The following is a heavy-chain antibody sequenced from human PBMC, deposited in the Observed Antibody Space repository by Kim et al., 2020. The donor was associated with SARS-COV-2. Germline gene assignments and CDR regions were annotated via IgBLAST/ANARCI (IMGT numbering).Heavy chain of an antibody. CDR2: GKT. J-gene: IGHJ6*02. CDR3: ARATGYGMDV. Sequence: GKTKYYQKFQGGVTITRDTSASTAYMELSSLRSEDTAVYYCARATGYGMDVWGQGTTVTVSS. D-gene: IGHD4-17*01. V-gene: IGHV1-3*01.